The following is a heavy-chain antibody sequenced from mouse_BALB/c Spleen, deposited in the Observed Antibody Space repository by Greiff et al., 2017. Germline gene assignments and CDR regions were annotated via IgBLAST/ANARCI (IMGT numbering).Heavy chain of an antibody. CDR2: ISDGGSYT. V-gene: IGHV5-4*02. CDR1: GFTFSDYY. Sequence: EVQGVESGGGLVKPGGSLKLSCAASGFTFSDYYMYWVRQTPEKRLEWVATISDGGSYTYYPDSVKGRFTISRDNAKNNLYLQMSSLKSEDTAMYYCARDGGQAWFAYWGQGTLVTVSA. J-gene: IGHJ3*01. CDR3: ARDGGQAWFAY. D-gene: IGHD3-3*01.